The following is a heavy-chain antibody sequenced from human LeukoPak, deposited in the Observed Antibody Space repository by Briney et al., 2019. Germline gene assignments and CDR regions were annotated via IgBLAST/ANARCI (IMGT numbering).Heavy chain of an antibody. CDR2: ISASGDNT. D-gene: IGHD1-20*01. CDR3: TRVYNWNDGAPDY. Sequence: PGGSLRLSCEASGFTFGSYAMSWVRQAPGRGLEWVSSISASGDNTYFADSVEGRSAISRDNAKSSLYLQMNSLRAEDTAVYYCTRVYNWNDGAPDYWGQGTLVTVSS. CDR1: GFTFGSYA. J-gene: IGHJ4*02. V-gene: IGHV3-23*01.